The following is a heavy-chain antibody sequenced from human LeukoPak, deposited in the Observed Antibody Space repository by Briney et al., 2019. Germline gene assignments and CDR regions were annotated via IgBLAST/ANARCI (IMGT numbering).Heavy chain of an antibody. CDR1: VGSLSSGSYY. Sequence: PSETLSLTCTVSVGSLSSGSYYWSWIRQPPGKGLVWIGGSTNYNPSLKSRVTISVDTSKNQFSLKLSSVTAADTAVYYCARGSGDDAFDIWGQGTMVTVS. D-gene: IGHD2-21*01. CDR3: ARGSGDDAFDI. CDR2: GST. V-gene: IGHV4-61*01. J-gene: IGHJ3*02.